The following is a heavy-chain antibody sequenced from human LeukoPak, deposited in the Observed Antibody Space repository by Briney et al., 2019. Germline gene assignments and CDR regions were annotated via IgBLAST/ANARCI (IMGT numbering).Heavy chain of an antibody. J-gene: IGHJ4*02. CDR3: ARVGSGWSHDY. D-gene: IGHD6-19*01. CDR2: IYHSGST. Sequence: SETLSLTCTVSGGSISSGSYYWRWIRRPAGKGLEWIGRIYHSGSTYYNPSLKSRVTISVDTSKNQFSLKLSSVTAADTAVYYCARVGSGWSHDYWGQGTLVTVSS. V-gene: IGHV4-39*07. CDR1: GGSISSGSYY.